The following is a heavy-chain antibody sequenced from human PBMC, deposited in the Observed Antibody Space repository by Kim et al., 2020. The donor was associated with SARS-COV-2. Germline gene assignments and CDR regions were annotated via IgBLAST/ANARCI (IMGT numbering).Heavy chain of an antibody. CDR2: T. D-gene: IGHD4-17*01. Sequence: TEYAASVKGRFTISRDDSKSIAYLQMNSLKTEDTAVYYCLFGDYGYFDYWGQGTLVTVSS. J-gene: IGHJ4*02. V-gene: IGHV3-49*02. CDR3: LFGDYGYFDY.